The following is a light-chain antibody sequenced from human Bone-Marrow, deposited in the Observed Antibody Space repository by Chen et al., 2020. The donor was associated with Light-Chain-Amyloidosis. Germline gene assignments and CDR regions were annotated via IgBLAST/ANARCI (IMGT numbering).Light chain of an antibody. J-gene: IGLJ1*01. CDR2: EVT. CDR3: SSYTITNTLV. Sequence: QSALTQPAPVSGSPGQSITISRTGTSSDVGGNNHFSWYQQHPDKAPKLMIYEVTNRPSWVPDRFSGSKSDNTASRTISGLQTEDEADYFCSSYTITNTLVFGSGTRVTVL. CDR1: SSDVGGNNH. V-gene: IGLV2-14*01.